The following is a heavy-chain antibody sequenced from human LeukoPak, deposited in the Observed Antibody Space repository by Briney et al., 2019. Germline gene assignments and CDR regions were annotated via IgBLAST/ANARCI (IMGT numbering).Heavy chain of an antibody. CDR3: ARDSYCSSTSCYDAFDI. CDR2: IYYSGST. Sequence: SETLSLTCTVSGDSISSVNYFWGWIRQPPGKGLEWIGTIYYSGSTYYNPSLKSRVTISVDTSKNQFSPKLSSVTAADTAVYYCARDSYCSSTSCYDAFDIWGQGTMVTVSS. CDR1: GDSISSVNYF. D-gene: IGHD2-2*01. J-gene: IGHJ3*02. V-gene: IGHV4-39*02.